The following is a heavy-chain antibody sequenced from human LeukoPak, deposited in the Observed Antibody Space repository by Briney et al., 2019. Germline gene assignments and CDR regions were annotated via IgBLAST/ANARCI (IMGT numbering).Heavy chain of an antibody. J-gene: IGHJ6*02. V-gene: IGHV3-48*03. Sequence: GGSLRLSCAASGFTFSNYAMTWVRQAPGKGLEWVSYISSSGSTIYYADSVKGRFTISRDNAKNSLYLQMNSLRAEDTAVYYCARGNRFYYYYYGMDVWGQGTTVTVSS. CDR2: ISSSGSTI. CDR3: ARGNRFYYYYYGMDV. CDR1: GFTFSNYA.